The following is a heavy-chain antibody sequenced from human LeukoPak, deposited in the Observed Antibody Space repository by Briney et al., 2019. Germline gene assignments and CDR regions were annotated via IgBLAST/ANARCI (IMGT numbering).Heavy chain of an antibody. CDR1: GYTFTSYY. V-gene: IGHV1-46*01. CDR3: ATEGLIAVAGTVAFDI. Sequence: ASVKVSCKASGYTFTSYYMHWVRQAPGQGLEWMGIINPSGGSTSYAQKFQGRVTMTRDTSTSTVYMELSSLRSEDTAVYYCATEGLIAVAGTVAFDIWGQGTMVTVSS. D-gene: IGHD6-19*01. CDR2: INPSGGST. J-gene: IGHJ3*02.